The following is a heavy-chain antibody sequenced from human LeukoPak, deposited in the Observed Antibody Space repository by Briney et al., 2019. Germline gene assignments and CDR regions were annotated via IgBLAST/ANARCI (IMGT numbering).Heavy chain of an antibody. J-gene: IGHJ5*02. D-gene: IGHD3-16*01. CDR1: GYTFTGYY. CDR3: ARDAYDYVWGSYHTFDP. V-gene: IGHV1-2*02. Sequence: ASVKVSCKASGYTFTGYYMHWVRQAPGQGLEWMGWINPNSGGTNYAQKFQGRVTMTRDTSISTAYMELSRLRSDDTAVYYCARDAYDYVWGSYHTFDPWGQGTLVTVSS. CDR2: INPNSGGT.